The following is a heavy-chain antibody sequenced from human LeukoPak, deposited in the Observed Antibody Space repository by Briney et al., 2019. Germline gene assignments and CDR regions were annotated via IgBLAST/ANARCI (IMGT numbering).Heavy chain of an antibody. Sequence: GGSLRHSCAASGFTFSSYGMHWVRPAPGKGLEWVAVIWYDRSNKYYPDSVQGRFTISRDNSKNTLYLQVNSLRAEDTAVYYCARDRSMSGWYIDLWGRGTLVTVSS. CDR3: ARDRSMSGWYIDL. CDR1: GFTFSSYG. CDR2: IWYDRSNK. V-gene: IGHV3-33*01. D-gene: IGHD2/OR15-2a*01. J-gene: IGHJ2*01.